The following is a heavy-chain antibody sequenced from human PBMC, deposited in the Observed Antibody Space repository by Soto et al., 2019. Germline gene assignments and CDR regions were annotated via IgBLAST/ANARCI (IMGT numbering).Heavy chain of an antibody. D-gene: IGHD2-2*01. J-gene: IGHJ3*02. Sequence: QVQLVQSGAEVKKPGASVKVSCKASGYTFTNYAMHWVRQAPGQRPEWMGWINAGNGNTKFSQRFQGRVTITRDTSANIAYVELSSLTSEDTAVYYSASAGFCSTTSCSNAFDIWGQGTMVTVSS. CDR1: GYTFTNYA. CDR2: INAGNGNT. CDR3: ASAGFCSTTSCSNAFDI. V-gene: IGHV1-3*01.